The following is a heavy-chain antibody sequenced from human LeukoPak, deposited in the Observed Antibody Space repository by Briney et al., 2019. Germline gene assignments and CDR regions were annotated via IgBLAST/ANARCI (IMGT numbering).Heavy chain of an antibody. CDR3: ARDRTYGDYAPLSY. V-gene: IGHV3-33*01. D-gene: IGHD4-17*01. J-gene: IGHJ4*02. CDR2: IWYDGSNK. Sequence: PGGSLRLSCAASGFTFNSYGMHWVRQAPGKGLEWVAVIWYDGSNKYYADSVKGRFTISRDNSKNTLYLQMNSLRAEDTAVYYCARDRTYGDYAPLSYWGQGTLVTVSS. CDR1: GFTFNSYG.